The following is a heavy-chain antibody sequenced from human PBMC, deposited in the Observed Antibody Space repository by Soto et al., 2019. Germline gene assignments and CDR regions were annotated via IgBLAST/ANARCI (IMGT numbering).Heavy chain of an antibody. Sequence: SETLSLTCTVSGGSISSYYWSWIRQPPGKGLEWIGYIYYSGSTNYNPSLKSRVTISVDTSKNQFSLKLSSVTAVDTAVYYCARPHGGSSGWDNWFDPWGQGTLVTVSS. CDR2: IYYSGST. CDR3: ARPHGGSSGWDNWFDP. CDR1: GGSISSYY. V-gene: IGHV4-59*01. D-gene: IGHD6-25*01. J-gene: IGHJ5*02.